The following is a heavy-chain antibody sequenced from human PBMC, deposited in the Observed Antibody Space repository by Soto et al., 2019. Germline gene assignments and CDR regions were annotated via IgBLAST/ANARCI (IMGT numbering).Heavy chain of an antibody. D-gene: IGHD6-19*01. J-gene: IGHJ4*02. CDR1: GGSISSYY. CDR3: ARAVEMYASGWYYLDY. V-gene: IGHV4-59*01. CDR2: IYYSEST. Sequence: QVQLQESGPGLVKPSETLSLTCTVSGGSISSYYWSWIRQPPGKGLEWIGFIYYSESTNYNPSLQSRVTISVDTSKNQVSLRLTSVTAADTAVYYCARAVEMYASGWYYLDYWGQGTLVTVSS.